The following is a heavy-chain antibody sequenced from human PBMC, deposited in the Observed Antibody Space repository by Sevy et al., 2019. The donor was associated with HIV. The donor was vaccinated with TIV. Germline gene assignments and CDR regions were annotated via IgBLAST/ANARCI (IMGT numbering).Heavy chain of an antibody. V-gene: IGHV1-18*01. D-gene: IGHD3-3*01. CDR2: ISAYNGNT. Sequence: ASVKVSCKASGYTFTSYGISWVRQAPGQGLEWMGWISAYNGNTNYAQKLQGRVTMTTDTSTSTAYMELGSLRSDDTAVYYCARDRRLSYYDFWSGYYTYGMDVWGQWTTVTVSS. J-gene: IGHJ6*02. CDR1: GYTFTSYG. CDR3: ARDRRLSYYDFWSGYYTYGMDV.